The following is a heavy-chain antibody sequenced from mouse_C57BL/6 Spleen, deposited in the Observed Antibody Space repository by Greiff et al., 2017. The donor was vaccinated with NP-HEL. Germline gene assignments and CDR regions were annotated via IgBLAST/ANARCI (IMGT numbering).Heavy chain of an antibody. Sequence: EVMLVESGGDLVKPGGSLKLSCAASGFTFSSYGMSWVRQTPDKRLEWVATISSGGSYTYYPDSVKGRFTISRDNAKNTLYLQMSSLKSEDTAMYYCARQVDDYDVGSAMDYWGQGTSVTVSS. CDR3: ARQVDDYDVGSAMDY. D-gene: IGHD2-4*01. V-gene: IGHV5-6*01. J-gene: IGHJ4*01. CDR1: GFTFSSYG. CDR2: ISSGGSYT.